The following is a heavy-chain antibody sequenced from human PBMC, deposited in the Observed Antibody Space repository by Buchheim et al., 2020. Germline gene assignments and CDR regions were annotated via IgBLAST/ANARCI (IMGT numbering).Heavy chain of an antibody. CDR3: ARALIVVVPAAIGDYYYYGMDV. Sequence: QVQLVQSGAEVKKPGASVKVSCKASGYTFTSYDINWVRQATGQGLEWMGWMNPNSGNTGYAQKFQGRVTMTRNTSISTANMELSSLRSEDTAVYYCARALIVVVPAAIGDYYYYGMDVWGQGTT. J-gene: IGHJ6*02. CDR1: GYTFTSYD. D-gene: IGHD2-2*01. CDR2: MNPNSGNT. V-gene: IGHV1-8*01.